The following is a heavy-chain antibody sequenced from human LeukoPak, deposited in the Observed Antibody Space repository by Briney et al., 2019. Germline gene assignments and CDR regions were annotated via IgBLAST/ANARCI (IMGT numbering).Heavy chain of an antibody. CDR2: IKEDGTEK. V-gene: IGHV3-7*03. D-gene: IGHD5-12*01. J-gene: IGHJ5*01. CDR3: ARGFGYSSRQFES. CDR1: GFTISSSW. Sequence: GGSLRLSCAASGFTISSSWMSWVRQTPGKGLEWVANIKEDGTEKYYVDSVKGRFTISRDNAKNLLYLQTDNLTVEDTAVYFCARGFGYSSRQFESWGQGTQVTVSS.